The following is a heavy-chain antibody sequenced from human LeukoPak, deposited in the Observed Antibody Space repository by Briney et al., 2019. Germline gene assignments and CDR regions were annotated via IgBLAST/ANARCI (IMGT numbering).Heavy chain of an antibody. CDR2: ISGSGGST. CDR1: GFTFTNYA. CDR3: AKWYPIAVAPGKRRFDP. Sequence: GGSLTLSCTASGFTFTNYAMGWVRQAPGKGLDWVSSISGSGGSTYYADTVKGRFTISRDNSKYTLYLQTNSLRAEDTAVYYCAKWYPIAVAPGKRRFDPWGQGTLVTVSS. D-gene: IGHD6-19*01. V-gene: IGHV3-23*01. J-gene: IGHJ5*02.